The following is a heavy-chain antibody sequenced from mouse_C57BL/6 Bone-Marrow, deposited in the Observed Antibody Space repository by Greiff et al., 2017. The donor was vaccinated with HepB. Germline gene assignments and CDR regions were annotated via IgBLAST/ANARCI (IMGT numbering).Heavy chain of an antibody. CDR2: IDPSDSYT. Sequence: QVQLQQPGAELVMPGASVKLSCKASGYTFTSYWMHWVKQRPGQGLEWIGEIDPSDSYTNYNQKFKGKSTLTVDKSSSTAYMQLSSLTSEDSAVYYCARSEIYYDPYYYAMDYWGQGTTVTVSS. CDR3: ARSEIYYDPYYYAMDY. V-gene: IGHV1-69*01. CDR1: GYTFTSYW. J-gene: IGHJ4*01. D-gene: IGHD2-4*01.